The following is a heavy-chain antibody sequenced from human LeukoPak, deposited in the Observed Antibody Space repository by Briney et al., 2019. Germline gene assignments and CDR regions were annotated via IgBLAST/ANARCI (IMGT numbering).Heavy chain of an antibody. CDR3: ARDSSSNPNDAFDI. D-gene: IGHD6-6*01. J-gene: IGHJ3*02. CDR1: GYTFVTYG. V-gene: IGHV1-69*13. CDR2: IIPIFGTA. Sequence: SVKVCCKASGYTFVTYGISWVRQAPGQGLEWMGGIIPIFGTANYAQKFQGRVTITADESTSTAYMELSSLRSEDTAVYYCARDSSSNPNDAFDIWGQGTMVTVSS.